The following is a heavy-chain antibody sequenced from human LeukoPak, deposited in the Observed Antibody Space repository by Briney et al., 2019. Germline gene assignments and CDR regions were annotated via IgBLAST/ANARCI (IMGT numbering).Heavy chain of an antibody. Sequence: SETLSLTCAVYGGSFSGYYWSWIRQHPGDGLECIGEINHSGSTNSNPPLKSRAPISVDTSKNQFSRKLSSVNAADTAVYYVAKGTMVRGVRFWGQGTLVTVSS. V-gene: IGHV4-34*01. CDR1: GGSFSGYY. J-gene: IGHJ4*02. CDR2: INHSGST. D-gene: IGHD3-10*01. CDR3: AKGTMVRGVRF.